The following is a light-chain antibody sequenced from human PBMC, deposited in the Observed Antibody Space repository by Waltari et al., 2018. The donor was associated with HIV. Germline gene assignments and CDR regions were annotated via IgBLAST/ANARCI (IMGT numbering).Light chain of an antibody. CDR1: KLGDKY. Sequence: SYELTQPPSLSVSPGQTARITCSGDKLGDKYACWYQQKPGQSPVMVIYQDTKRPSGIPERFSGSNSGNTATLTISGTQAMDEADYYCQAWDSSTHVVFGGGTKLTVL. V-gene: IGLV3-1*01. CDR3: QAWDSSTHVV. J-gene: IGLJ2*01. CDR2: QDT.